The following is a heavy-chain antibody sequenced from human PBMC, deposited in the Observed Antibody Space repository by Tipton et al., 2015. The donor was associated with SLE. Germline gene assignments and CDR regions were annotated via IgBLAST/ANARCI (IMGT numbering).Heavy chain of an antibody. V-gene: IGHV3-9*01. Sequence: SLRLSCAASGFTFDDYAVHWVRQAPGKGLEWVSGINWNSHIISYADSVKGRFTISGDYSKSTFYLQMNSLRAEDTAVYYCAATGADFWNSYPYYFGMDVWGQGTKVTVSS. CDR3: AATGADFWNSYPYYFGMDV. CDR2: INWNSHII. CDR1: GFTFDDYA. J-gene: IGHJ6*02. D-gene: IGHD1/OR15-1a*01.